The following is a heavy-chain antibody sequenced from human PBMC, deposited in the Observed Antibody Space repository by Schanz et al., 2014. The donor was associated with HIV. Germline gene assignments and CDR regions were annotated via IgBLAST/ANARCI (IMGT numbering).Heavy chain of an antibody. CDR1: GATFSGYY. V-gene: IGHV4-34*08. Sequence: QVQLQQWGAGLLKSSETLSLTCAVYGATFSGYYWNWVRQTPGKGLEWIGEITDDGTTDYKSSLKSRVTISVDTSKNQFSLKLRSATDADVAVYYCAGARVLRDLEWPPSYHHYGMHVWGQGTTVIV. CDR3: AGARVLRDLEWPPSYHHYGMHV. J-gene: IGHJ6*02. CDR2: ITDDGTT. D-gene: IGHD3-3*01.